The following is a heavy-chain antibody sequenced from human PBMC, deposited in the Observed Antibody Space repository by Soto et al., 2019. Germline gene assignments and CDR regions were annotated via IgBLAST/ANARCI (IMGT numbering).Heavy chain of an antibody. CDR1: GGSFSGYY. V-gene: IGHV4-34*01. D-gene: IGHD2-2*01. CDR3: ARGLNIVVVPAANNWFDP. J-gene: IGHJ5*02. Sequence: LSLTCAVYGGSFSGYYWSWIRQPPGKGLEWIGEINHSGSTNYNPSLKSRVTISVDTSKNQFSLKLSSVTAADTAVYYCARGLNIVVVPAANNWFDPWGQGTLVTVSS. CDR2: INHSGST.